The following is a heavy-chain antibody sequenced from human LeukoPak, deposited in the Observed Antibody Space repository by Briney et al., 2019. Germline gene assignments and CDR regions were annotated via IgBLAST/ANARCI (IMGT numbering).Heavy chain of an antibody. Sequence: SVKVSCKASGGTFSSYAISWVRQAPGQGLEWMGGIIPIFGTANYAQKFQGRVTITADESTSTAYMELSSLRSEDTAVYYCARDYGSGSYRYYMDVWGKGTTVTISS. J-gene: IGHJ6*03. CDR1: GGTFSSYA. D-gene: IGHD3-10*01. V-gene: IGHV1-69*13. CDR3: ARDYGSGSYRYYMDV. CDR2: IIPIFGTA.